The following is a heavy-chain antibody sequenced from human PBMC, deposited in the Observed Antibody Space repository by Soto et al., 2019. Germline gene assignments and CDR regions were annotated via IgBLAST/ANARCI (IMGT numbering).Heavy chain of an antibody. CDR2: INSDGSST. J-gene: IGHJ3*02. V-gene: IGHV3-74*01. CDR1: GFTFSSYW. CDR3: ARGLGYCSGGSCLHDAFDI. Sequence: VGSLRLSCAASGFTFSSYWMHWVRQAPGKGLVWVSRINSDGSSTSYADSVKGRFTISRDNAKNTLYLQMNSLRAEDTAVYYCARGLGYCSGGSCLHDAFDIWGQGTMVTVSS. D-gene: IGHD2-15*01.